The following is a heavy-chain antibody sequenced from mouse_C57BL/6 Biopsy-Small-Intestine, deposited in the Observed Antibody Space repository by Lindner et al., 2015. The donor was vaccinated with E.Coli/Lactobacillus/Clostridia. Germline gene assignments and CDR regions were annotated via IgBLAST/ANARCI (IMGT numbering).Heavy chain of an antibody. V-gene: IGHV1-81*01. D-gene: IGHD2-1*01. J-gene: IGHJ4*01. CDR1: GYTFTSYG. CDR3: ARERVWGNEYYYAMDY. Sequence: VQLQESGPELVKPGASVKLSCKASGYTFTSYGISWVKQRTGQGLEWIGEIYPRSGNTNYNEKFKGKATLTADKSSSTAYMELRSLTSEDSAVYFCARERVWGNEYYYAMDYWGQGTSVTVSS. CDR2: IYPRSGNT.